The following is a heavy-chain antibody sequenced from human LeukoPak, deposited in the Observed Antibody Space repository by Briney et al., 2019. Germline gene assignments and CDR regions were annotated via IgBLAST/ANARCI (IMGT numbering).Heavy chain of an antibody. J-gene: IGHJ3*02. Sequence: GGSLRLSCAASRFNVISNYMNWVRQAPGKGLEWVSVIYSDDTTYYADSVKGRFTISRDNSRNTLYLQMNSLRPEDTAVYYCARPWDAFDIWGQGTMVTVSS. CDR2: IYSDDTT. CDR1: RFNVISNY. V-gene: IGHV3-53*01. CDR3: ARPWDAFDI.